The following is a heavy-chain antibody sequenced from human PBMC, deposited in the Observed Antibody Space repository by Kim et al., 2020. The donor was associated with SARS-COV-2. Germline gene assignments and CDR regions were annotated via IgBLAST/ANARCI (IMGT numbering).Heavy chain of an antibody. Sequence: SGPTLVNPTQTLTLTCTFSGFSLSTSGMCVSWIRQPPGKALEWLALIDWDDDKYYSTSLKTRLTISKDTSKNQVVLTMTNMDPVDTATYYCARIRADLRRGYDAFDIWGQGTMVTVSS. CDR2: IDWDDDK. J-gene: IGHJ3*02. D-gene: IGHD3-10*01. V-gene: IGHV2-70*01. CDR3: ARIRADLRRGYDAFDI. CDR1: GFSLSTSGMC.